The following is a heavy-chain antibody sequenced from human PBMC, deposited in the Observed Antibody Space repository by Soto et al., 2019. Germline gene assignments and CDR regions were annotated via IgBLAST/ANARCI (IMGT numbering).Heavy chain of an antibody. CDR1: GGSISRGDFS. CDR3: ARGKTNYFFDL. D-gene: IGHD3-10*01. V-gene: IGHV4-30-2*01. CDR2: IYRSGST. J-gene: IGHJ4*02. Sequence: QLQLQESGSGLVKPSQTLSLTCVVSGGSISRGDFSWTWIRQPPGKGLVWVGYIYRSGSTYYNPSLKSPVSISLDKSKNQFSLNLTSVTAADTAVYYCARGKTNYFFDLWGQGHLVTVSS.